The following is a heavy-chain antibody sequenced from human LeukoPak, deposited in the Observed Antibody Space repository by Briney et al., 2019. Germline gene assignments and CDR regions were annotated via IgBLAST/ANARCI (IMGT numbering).Heavy chain of an antibody. CDR1: GGSISGYY. CDR3: ASGYSYGPDAFDI. V-gene: IGHV4-34*01. Sequence: SETLSLTCTVSGGSISGYYWSWIRQPSGKGLEWIGEINHSGSTNYNPSLKSRATISVDTSKNQFSLKLSSVTAADTAVYYCASGYSYGPDAFDIWGQGTMVTVSS. D-gene: IGHD5-18*01. CDR2: INHSGST. J-gene: IGHJ3*02.